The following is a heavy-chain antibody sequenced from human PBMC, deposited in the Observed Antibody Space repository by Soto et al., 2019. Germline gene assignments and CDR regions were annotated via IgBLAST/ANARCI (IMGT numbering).Heavy chain of an antibody. V-gene: IGHV1-69*12. J-gene: IGHJ4*02. CDR2: IIPISGTA. D-gene: IGHD3-22*01. CDR1: GGTFSSYA. CDR3: SSGRWTMMAG. Sequence: QVQLVQSGAEVKKPGSSVKVSCKASGGTFSSYAISWLRQAPGQGLEWMGGIIPISGTANYAQKFQGRGKIPGDESQSTDYMELSSLGSEDTGVYYLSSGRWTMMAGWGQGTLVTLSS.